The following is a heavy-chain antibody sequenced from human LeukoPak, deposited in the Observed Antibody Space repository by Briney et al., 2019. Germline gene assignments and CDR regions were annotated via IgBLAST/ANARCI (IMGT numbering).Heavy chain of an antibody. V-gene: IGHV4-59*08. CDR3: ARGRTITMIVVVFDY. Sequence: PSETLSLTCTVSGGSISSYYWSWIRQPPGKGLEWIGYIYYSGSTYYNPSLKSRVTISVDTSKNQFSLKLSSVTAADTAVYYCARGRTITMIVVVFDYWGQGTLVTVSS. CDR2: IYYSGST. J-gene: IGHJ4*02. CDR1: GGSISSYY. D-gene: IGHD3-22*01.